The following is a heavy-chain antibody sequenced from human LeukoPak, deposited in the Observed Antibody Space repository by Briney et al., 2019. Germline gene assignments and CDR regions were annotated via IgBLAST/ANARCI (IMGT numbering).Heavy chain of an antibody. D-gene: IGHD2-2*01. Sequence: PGGSLRLSCAASGFTFSSYSMNWVRQAPGKGLEWVSSISSSSSYIYYADSVKGRFTISRDNAKNSLYLQMNSLRVEDTAVYYCARGYCSSTSCYPYYFDYWGQGTLVTVSS. CDR3: ARGYCSSTSCYPYYFDY. J-gene: IGHJ4*02. V-gene: IGHV3-21*01. CDR1: GFTFSSYS. CDR2: ISSSSSYI.